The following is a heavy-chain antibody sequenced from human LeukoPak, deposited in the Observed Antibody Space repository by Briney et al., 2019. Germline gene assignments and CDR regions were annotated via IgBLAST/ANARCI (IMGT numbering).Heavy chain of an antibody. CDR2: INPGDSDT. Sequence: GESLKISFKGSGYSFTSYWIGWVRQMPGKGLEWMGIINPGDSDTRYSPSFQGQVTISVDKSISTAYLQWSSLEAPDTAMYFCATVPRIPAVGNTEYFRHWGQGTLVSVSS. V-gene: IGHV5-51*01. CDR1: GYSFTSYW. D-gene: IGHD6-13*01. CDR3: ATVPRIPAVGNTEYFRH. J-gene: IGHJ1*01.